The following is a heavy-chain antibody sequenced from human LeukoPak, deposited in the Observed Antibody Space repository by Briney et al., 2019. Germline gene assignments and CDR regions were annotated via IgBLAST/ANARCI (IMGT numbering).Heavy chain of an antibody. CDR2: ISDSGGST. CDR3: AKRGVVIRAVIIVGFHKEAYYFDY. V-gene: IGHV3-23*01. Sequence: GGSLRLSCAVSGITLSNYGMSWVRQARGKGLEWVAGISDSGGSTNYADSVKGRFTISRDNPKNTLYLQMNSLRAEDTAVYFCAKRGVVIRAVIIVGFHKEAYYFDYWGQGALVTVSS. CDR1: GITLSNYG. D-gene: IGHD3-10*01. J-gene: IGHJ4*02.